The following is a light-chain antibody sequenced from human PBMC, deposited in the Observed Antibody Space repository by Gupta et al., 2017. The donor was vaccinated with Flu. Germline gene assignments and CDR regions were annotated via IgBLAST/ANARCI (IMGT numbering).Light chain of an antibody. J-gene: IGLJ3*02. Sequence: SVLTQPPSASGTPGQRVTIFCSGSSSTIGSNTVNWYQQLPGTAPKLLIYSNNQRPSGVPDRFSGSKSGTSASLAISGLQSEDEADYYCAAWDDSLNGPVFGGGTKLTVL. V-gene: IGLV1-44*01. CDR3: AAWDDSLNGPV. CDR2: SNN. CDR1: SSTIGSNT.